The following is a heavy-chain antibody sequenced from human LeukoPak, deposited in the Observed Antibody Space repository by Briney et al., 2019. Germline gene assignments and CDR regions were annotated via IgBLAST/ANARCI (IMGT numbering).Heavy chain of an antibody. V-gene: IGHV3-7*01. CDR2: IKESGSEK. D-gene: IGHD6-6*01. CDR3: ARDPRIAARPLFDY. Sequence: GGSLRLSCAASGFTFSTYWMSWVRQAPGKGLEWVANIKESGSEKYYVDSVKGRFTISRDNAKNSLFLQMNNLRAEDTAVYYCARDPRIAARPLFDYWGQGTLVTVSS. J-gene: IGHJ4*02. CDR1: GFTFSTYW.